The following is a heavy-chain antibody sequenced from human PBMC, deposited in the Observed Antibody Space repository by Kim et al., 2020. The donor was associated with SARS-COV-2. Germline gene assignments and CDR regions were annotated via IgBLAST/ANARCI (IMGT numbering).Heavy chain of an antibody. J-gene: IGHJ6*02. D-gene: IGHD3-10*01. Sequence: GGSLRLSCAASGFTFSNAWMSWVRQAPGKGLEWVGRIKSKTDGGTTDYAAPVKGRFTISRDDSKNTLYLQMNSLKTEDTAVYYCTTGLLMVRGPLDYYYGMDVWGQGTTVTVSS. CDR1: GFTFSNAW. V-gene: IGHV3-15*01. CDR2: IKSKTDGGTT. CDR3: TTGLLMVRGPLDYYYGMDV.